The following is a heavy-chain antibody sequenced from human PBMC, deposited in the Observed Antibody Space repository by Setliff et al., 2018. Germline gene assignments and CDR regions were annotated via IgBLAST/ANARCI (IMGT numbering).Heavy chain of an antibody. D-gene: IGHD3-3*01. V-gene: IGHV4-4*07. CDR1: GGLIYDHW. CDR2: VYSDGDT. Sequence: SETLSLTCTVSGGLIYDHWWTWVRQPAGEEFQWIGRVYSDGDTEYNPSLKSRVTISVDTSNNQFSLHLTSVTAADTARYFCARERQGGFLEWSPLDPWGQGILVTVSS. J-gene: IGHJ5*02. CDR3: ARERQGGFLEWSPLDP.